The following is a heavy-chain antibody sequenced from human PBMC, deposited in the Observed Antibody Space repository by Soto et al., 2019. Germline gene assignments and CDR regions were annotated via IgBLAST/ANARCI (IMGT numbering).Heavy chain of an antibody. CDR1: GASIGRDYDY. CDR2: IDLGGSK. CDR3: VRPQRGRGGGYQFDP. V-gene: IGHV4-39*01. J-gene: IGHJ5*02. Sequence: SETLSLTCAVSGASIGRDYDYWGWVRQPPGKGLEWIGNIDLGGSKSYNPSLKSRVTMSADTSNNQLSLKLTSVTATDTAVYYCVRPQRGRGGGYQFDPWGQGTLVTVSS. D-gene: IGHD3-22*01.